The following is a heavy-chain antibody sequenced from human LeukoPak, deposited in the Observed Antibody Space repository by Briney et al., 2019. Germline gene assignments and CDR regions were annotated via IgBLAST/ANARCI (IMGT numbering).Heavy chain of an antibody. D-gene: IGHD3-10*01. CDR1: GFTFSSYA. J-gene: IGHJ4*02. V-gene: IGHV3-23*01. CDR2: ISGSGGST. Sequence: GGSLRLSCAASGFTFSSYAMSWVRQAPGKGLEWVSAISGSGGSTYYADSVKGRFTISRDNSKNTLYLQMNSLRAEDTAVYYCAKDLSGPDYYGSGTFGYWGQGTLVTVSS. CDR3: AKDLSGPDYYGSGTFGY.